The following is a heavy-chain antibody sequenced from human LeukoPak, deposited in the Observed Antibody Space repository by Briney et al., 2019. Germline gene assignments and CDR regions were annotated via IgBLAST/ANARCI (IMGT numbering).Heavy chain of an antibody. D-gene: IGHD3-3*01. J-gene: IGHJ5*02. CDR1: GFTFSSYW. CDR2: INTDGSST. V-gene: IGHV3-74*01. Sequence: GGSLRLSCSASGFTFSSYWMHWVRQAPGKGLVWVSRINTDGSSTSYADSVKGRFTISRDNAKNTLYLQMNSLRAEDTAVYYCATVYDFWSGFDPWGQGTLVTVSS. CDR3: ATVYDFWSGFDP.